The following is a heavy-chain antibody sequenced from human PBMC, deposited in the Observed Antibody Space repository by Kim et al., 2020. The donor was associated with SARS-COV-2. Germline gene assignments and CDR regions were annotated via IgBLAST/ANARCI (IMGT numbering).Heavy chain of an antibody. D-gene: IGHD6-13*01. V-gene: IGHV3-30*18. J-gene: IGHJ2*01. Sequence: GGSLRLSCAASGFTFSSYGMHWVRQAPGKGLEWVAVISYDGSNKYYADSVKGRFTISRDNSKNTLYLQMNSLRAEDTAVYYCAKDGGSSWYRWYFDLWGRGTLVTVSS. CDR2: ISYDGSNK. CDR1: GFTFSSYG. CDR3: AKDGGSSWYRWYFDL.